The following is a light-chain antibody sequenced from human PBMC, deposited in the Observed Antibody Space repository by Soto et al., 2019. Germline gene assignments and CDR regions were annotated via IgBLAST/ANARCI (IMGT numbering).Light chain of an antibody. V-gene: IGKV1-5*01. CDR3: QQEESYWT. Sequence: DIQVTQSPSTLSASVGDRVTITCRASQSISSSLAWYPQSPGKAPQLLIFDASRLEVGVPSRFSGRGSGTEFTLTMSSLQPEDLVTEYCQQEESYWTSGQGTKVE. J-gene: IGKJ1*01. CDR1: QSISSS. CDR2: DAS.